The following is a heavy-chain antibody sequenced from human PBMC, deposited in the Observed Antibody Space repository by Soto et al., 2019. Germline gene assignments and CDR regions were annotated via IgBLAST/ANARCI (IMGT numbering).Heavy chain of an antibody. CDR2: IYIDDT. D-gene: IGHD1-1*01. CDR3: ARDRDWNLDY. Sequence: QVQLVQSGAEVKKPGASVKVSCKASGYTFSNYGFSWMRQAPGQGLEWMGWIYIDDTKYAQNLQGRVTMTTDTSTSTVYRELRSLRSDDTAVYYCARDRDWNLDYWGQGTLVTVSS. J-gene: IGHJ4*02. CDR1: GYTFSNYG. V-gene: IGHV1-18*01.